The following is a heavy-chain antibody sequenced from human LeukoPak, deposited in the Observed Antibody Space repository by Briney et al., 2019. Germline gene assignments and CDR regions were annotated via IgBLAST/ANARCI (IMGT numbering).Heavy chain of an antibody. J-gene: IGHJ4*02. CDR2: ISGSGGST. Sequence: GGSLRLSCAASGFTFSSYAMSWVRQAPGKGLEWVSAISGSGGSTYYADSVKGRFTISRDNSKNTLCLQMNSLGAEDTAVYYCAKDSLRSVICDWGQGTLVTVSS. D-gene: IGHD3-16*02. CDR1: GFTFSSYA. CDR3: AKDSLRSVICD. V-gene: IGHV3-23*01.